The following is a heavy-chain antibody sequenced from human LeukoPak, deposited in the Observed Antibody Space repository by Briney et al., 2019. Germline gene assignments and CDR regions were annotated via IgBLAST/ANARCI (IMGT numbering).Heavy chain of an antibody. D-gene: IGHD4-17*01. Sequence: SETLSLTCAVSGGSISSSNWWSWVRQPPGKGLEWIGEIYHSGSTNYNPSLKSRVTMSVDKSKNQFSLKLSSVTAADTAVYYCARILRATRGGWFDPWGQGTLVTVSS. CDR2: IYHSGST. J-gene: IGHJ5*02. CDR3: ARILRATRGGWFDP. V-gene: IGHV4-4*02. CDR1: GGSISSSNW.